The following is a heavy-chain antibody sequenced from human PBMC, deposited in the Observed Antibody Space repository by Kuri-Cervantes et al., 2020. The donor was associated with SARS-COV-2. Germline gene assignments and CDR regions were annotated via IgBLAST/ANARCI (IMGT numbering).Heavy chain of an antibody. V-gene: IGHV3-30-3*01. D-gene: IGHD1-26*01. Sequence: GESLKISCAAPGFTFSSYAMHWVRQAPGKGLEWVAVISYDGSNKYYADSVKGRFTISRDNSKNTLYLQMNSLRAEDTAVYYCASSLVDYFDYWGQGTLVTVSS. CDR1: GFTFSSYA. CDR2: ISYDGSNK. CDR3: ASSLVDYFDY. J-gene: IGHJ4*02.